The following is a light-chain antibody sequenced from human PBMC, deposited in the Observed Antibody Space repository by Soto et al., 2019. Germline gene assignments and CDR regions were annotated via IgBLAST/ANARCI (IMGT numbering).Light chain of an antibody. CDR1: QSVSSY. CDR3: QQRSNWPF. J-gene: IGKJ4*01. V-gene: IGKV3-11*01. Sequence: EIVLTQSPATLSLSPGEGATLSCRASQSVSSYLAWYQQKPGQAPRLLIYDASNRGTGIPARFSGSGSGTDFTLTISSLEPEVFAVYYCQQRSNWPFFGGGTKV. CDR2: DAS.